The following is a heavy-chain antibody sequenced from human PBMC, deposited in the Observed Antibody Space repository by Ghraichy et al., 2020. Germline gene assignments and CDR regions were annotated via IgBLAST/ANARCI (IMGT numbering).Heavy chain of an antibody. Sequence: SETLSLTCAVSGDSIISNNWWSWVRQPPGKGLEWIGEIFHSGSTNYNPSLKSRITISLDKSKNQFSLKMTSVTAADTAVYYCAREIDQLRYFDSWGQGTRVTVSS. CDR1: GDSIISNNW. CDR2: IFHSGST. J-gene: IGHJ4*02. CDR3: AREIDQLRYFDS. D-gene: IGHD2-2*01. V-gene: IGHV4-4*02.